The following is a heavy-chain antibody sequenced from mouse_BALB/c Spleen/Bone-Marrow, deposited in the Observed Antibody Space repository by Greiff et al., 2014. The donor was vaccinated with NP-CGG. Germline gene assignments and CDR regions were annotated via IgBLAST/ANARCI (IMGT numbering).Heavy chain of an antibody. J-gene: IGHJ4*01. V-gene: IGHV1-9*01. CDR2: ILPGSDST. CDR1: GYTFSNLW. Sequence: VQLVESGAELMKPGASVKISCKATGYTFSNLWIEWMKQRPGHGLEWIGEILPGSDSTKYHEKFKGKATFTADPSTKTVYMQLSSLTSEDSAVYYCARFRSYTINFGGQGTSVTVSS. CDR3: ARFRSYTINF.